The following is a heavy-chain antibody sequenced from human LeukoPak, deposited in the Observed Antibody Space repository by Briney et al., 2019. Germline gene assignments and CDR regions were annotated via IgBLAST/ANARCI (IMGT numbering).Heavy chain of an antibody. D-gene: IGHD6-19*01. CDR2: IYYSGST. V-gene: IGHV4-59*01. CDR1: GGSISSYY. Sequence: PSETLSLTCTVSGGSISSYYWSWIRQPPGKGLEWIGYIYYSGSTNYNPSLKSRVTISVDTSKNQFSLKLSSVTAADTAVYYCARDRSGWYQFDYWGQGTLVTVSS. J-gene: IGHJ4*02. CDR3: ARDRSGWYQFDY.